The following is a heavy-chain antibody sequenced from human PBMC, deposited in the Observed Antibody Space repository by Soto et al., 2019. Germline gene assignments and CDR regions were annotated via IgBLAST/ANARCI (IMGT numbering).Heavy chain of an antibody. CDR2: ISGSSDST. V-gene: IGHV3-23*01. Sequence: EVQLLESGGGLVQPGGSLRLSCAASGFSFTSFSMSWVRQAPGKGLEWVSAISGSSDSTHYADSMKGRFTISRDISKTTLYLQMNSLRAEDTALYYCAKHLFTGGAGPFDYWGQGTLVTVSS. J-gene: IGHJ4*02. D-gene: IGHD6-19*01. CDR3: AKHLFTGGAGPFDY. CDR1: GFSFTSFS.